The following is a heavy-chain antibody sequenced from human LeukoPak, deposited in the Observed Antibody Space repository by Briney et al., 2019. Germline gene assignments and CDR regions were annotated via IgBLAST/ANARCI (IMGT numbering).Heavy chain of an antibody. CDR2: ISGSGGST. D-gene: IGHD3-22*01. CDR3: AKTQLYYYDSSGYSD. J-gene: IGHJ4*02. V-gene: IGHV3-23*01. Sequence: GGPLRLSCAASGFTFSSYAMSWVRQAPGKGLEWVSAISGSGGSTYYADSVKGRFTISRDNSKNTLYLQMNSLRAEDTAVYYCAKTQLYYYDSSGYSDWGQGTLVTVSS. CDR1: GFTFSSYA.